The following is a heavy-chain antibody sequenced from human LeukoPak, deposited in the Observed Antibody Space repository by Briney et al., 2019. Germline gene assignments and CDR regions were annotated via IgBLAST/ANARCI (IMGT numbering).Heavy chain of an antibody. CDR2: IYHSGST. V-gene: IGHV4-38-2*01. CDR3: ARRTVVTLAAFDI. J-gene: IGHJ3*02. Sequence: SETLSLTCAVSGYSISSGYYWGWIRQPPGKGLEWIGRIYHSGSTYYNPSLKSRVTISVDTSKNQFSLKLSSVTAADTAVYYCARRTVVTLAAFDIWGQGTMVTVSS. CDR1: GYSISSGYY. D-gene: IGHD4-23*01.